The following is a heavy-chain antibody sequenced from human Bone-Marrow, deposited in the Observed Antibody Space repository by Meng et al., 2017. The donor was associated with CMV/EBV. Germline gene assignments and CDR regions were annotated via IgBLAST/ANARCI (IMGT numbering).Heavy chain of an antibody. Sequence: CKASGYTFTSYDIHWVRQATGQGLEWMGWMNPNSGNTGYAQKFQGRVTITRNTSISTAYMELSSLRSEDTAVYYCARVAAAGTKPDYWGQGTLVTVSS. J-gene: IGHJ4*02. CDR2: MNPNSGNT. CDR1: GYTFTSYD. D-gene: IGHD6-13*01. V-gene: IGHV1-8*03. CDR3: ARVAAAGTKPDY.